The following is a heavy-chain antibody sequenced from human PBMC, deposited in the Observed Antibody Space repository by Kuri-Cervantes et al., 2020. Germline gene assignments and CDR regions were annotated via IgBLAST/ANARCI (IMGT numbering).Heavy chain of an antibody. J-gene: IGHJ6*03. V-gene: IGHV3-21*03. D-gene: IGHD6-19*01. CDR1: GFPFNTHG. CDR3: ARGRGSGWSNYYYYYYMDV. CDR2: ISSSTNKI. Sequence: GGSLRLSCAASGFPFNTHGMRWVRQTPDKGLEWVSAISSSTNKIFYADSVRGRFTVSRDNPRNTLYLQMNSLRAEDTAVYYCARGRGSGWSNYYYYYYMDVWGKGTTVTVSS.